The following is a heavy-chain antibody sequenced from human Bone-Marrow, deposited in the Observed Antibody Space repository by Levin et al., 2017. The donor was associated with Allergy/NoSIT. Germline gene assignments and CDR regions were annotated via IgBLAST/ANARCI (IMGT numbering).Heavy chain of an antibody. V-gene: IGHV1-2*02. CDR3: ARERVVVAATRDAFDS. CDR2: INPNSGGT. CDR1: GYTFTGYY. D-gene: IGHD2-15*01. J-gene: IGHJ3*02. Sequence: ASVKVSCKASGYTFTGYYMHWVRQAPGQGLEWMGWINPNSGGTNYAQKFQGRVTMTRDTSISTAYMELSRLRSDDTAVYYCARERVVVAATRDAFDSWGQGTMVTVSS.